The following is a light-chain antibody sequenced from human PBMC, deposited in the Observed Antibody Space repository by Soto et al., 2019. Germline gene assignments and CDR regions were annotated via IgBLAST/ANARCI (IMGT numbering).Light chain of an antibody. CDR2: DAS. J-gene: IGKJ5*01. CDR3: QQSYRTPIT. V-gene: IGKV1-39*01. Sequence: DFQMTQSAASLAASVGGRVTITCLATQSIRSYLNWYQQKPGKAPKLLIYDASSLESGVPSRFSGSGSGTEFTLTISSLQPEDVATYFCQQSYRTPITFGQGTRLEI. CDR1: QSIRSY.